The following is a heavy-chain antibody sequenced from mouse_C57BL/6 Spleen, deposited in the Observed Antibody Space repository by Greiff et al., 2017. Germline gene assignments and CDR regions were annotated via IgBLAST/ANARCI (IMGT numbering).Heavy chain of an antibody. CDR1: GYTFTSYW. Sequence: QVQLQQSGAELVMPGASVKLSCKASGYTFTSYWMHWVKQRPGQGLEWIGEIDPSDSYTNYNQKFKGKSTLTVDKSSSTAYMQLSSLTSEDSAVYYCARAGELRLQDYWGQGTTLTVSS. J-gene: IGHJ2*01. CDR3: ARAGELRLQDY. CDR2: IDPSDSYT. D-gene: IGHD3-2*02. V-gene: IGHV1-69*01.